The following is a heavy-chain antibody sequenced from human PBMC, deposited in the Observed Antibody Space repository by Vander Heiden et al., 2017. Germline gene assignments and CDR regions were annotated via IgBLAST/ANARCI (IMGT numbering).Heavy chain of an antibody. V-gene: IGHV3-23*01. CDR1: GFTFSSYA. CDR3: AKVGGGGGNLEFDY. CDR2: ISGSGGST. Sequence: EVQLLESGGGLVQPGASLRLSCAASGFTFSSYAMSWVRQAPGKGLGWVSAISGSGGSTYYADSVKGRFTISRDNSKNTLYLQMNSLRAEDTAVYYCAKVGGGGGNLEFDYWGQGTLVTVSS. J-gene: IGHJ4*02. D-gene: IGHD2-15*01.